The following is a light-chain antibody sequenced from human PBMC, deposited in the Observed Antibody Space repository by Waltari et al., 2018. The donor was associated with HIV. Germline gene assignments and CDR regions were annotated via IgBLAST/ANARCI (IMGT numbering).Light chain of an antibody. V-gene: IGLV2-23*01. J-gene: IGLJ2*01. CDR1: SGDVGSYNL. CDR3: SSYAGSHTLI. CDR2: EGS. Sequence: QSALTQPASVSGSPGQSITISCTGSSGDVGSYNLVSCYQLLPGKVPKLLIYEGSKLPSVVSNLFSGSKSDTTASLTISGLQSDDEADYYCSSYAGSHTLIFGGGTKLTVL.